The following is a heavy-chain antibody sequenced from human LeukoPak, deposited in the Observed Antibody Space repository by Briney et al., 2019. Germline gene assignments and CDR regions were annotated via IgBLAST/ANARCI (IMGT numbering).Heavy chain of an antibody. Sequence: GGSLRLSCAASGFTVSSTYMSWVRQAPGKGLEWVSVIDSGGRTNYADSVKGRFTISRDNSKNMVYLQINRLRAEDTALYYCARGATYYSGSASYYQAYWGQGTLVTVSS. V-gene: IGHV3-66*01. CDR2: IDSGGRT. D-gene: IGHD3-10*01. CDR1: GFTVSSTY. J-gene: IGHJ4*02. CDR3: ARGATYYSGSASYYQAY.